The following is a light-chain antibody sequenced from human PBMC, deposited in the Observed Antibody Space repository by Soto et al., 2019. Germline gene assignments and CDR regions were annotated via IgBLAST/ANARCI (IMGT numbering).Light chain of an antibody. J-gene: IGKJ1*01. CDR1: QSVSSN. CDR2: GAS. V-gene: IGKV3-15*01. CDR3: QQYDSWPWA. Sequence: EKVMTQSPATLSVSPGERATLSCRASQSVSSNLAWYQQKPGQAPRLLIYGASTRATGIPDRFSGSGSGTEITLTISSLQSEDFAVYYCQQYDSWPWAFGQGTKVEIK.